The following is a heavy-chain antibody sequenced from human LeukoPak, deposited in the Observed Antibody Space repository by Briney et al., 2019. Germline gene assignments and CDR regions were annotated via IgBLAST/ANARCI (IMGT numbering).Heavy chain of an antibody. V-gene: IGHV4-34*01. Sequence: PSETLSLTCAVYGGSFSGYYWSWIRQPPGKGLEWIGEINHSGSTNYNPSLKSRVTISVDTSKNQFSLTLSSVTAADTALYFCARRRYYDSSGYLEWGQGTLVTVSS. CDR1: GGSFSGYY. D-gene: IGHD3-22*01. J-gene: IGHJ1*01. CDR2: INHSGST. CDR3: ARRRYYDSSGYLE.